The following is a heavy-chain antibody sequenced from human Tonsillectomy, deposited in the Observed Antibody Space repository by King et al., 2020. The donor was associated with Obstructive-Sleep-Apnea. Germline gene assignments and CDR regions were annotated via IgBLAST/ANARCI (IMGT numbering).Heavy chain of an antibody. CDR2: IYYSGNT. Sequence: QLQESGPGLVKPSETLSLTCTVSGGSISSPSYYCGWIRQPPGKGLEWIGSIYYSGNTYYNPSLKSRVTISVETSKNQFSLRLTSVTAADTAVYYCARDAGVCSGGSCYSGWFDPWGQGTLVTVSS. D-gene: IGHD2-15*01. V-gene: IGHV4-39*07. CDR1: GGSISSPSYY. J-gene: IGHJ5*02. CDR3: ARDAGVCSGGSCYSGWFDP.